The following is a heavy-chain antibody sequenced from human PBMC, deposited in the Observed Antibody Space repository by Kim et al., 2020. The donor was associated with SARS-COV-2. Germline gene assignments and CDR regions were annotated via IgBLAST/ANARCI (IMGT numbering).Heavy chain of an antibody. CDR1: GYTFTSYA. J-gene: IGHJ6*02. V-gene: IGHV7-4-1*02. CDR2: INTNTGNP. CDR3: ARVVNYGSGSLTLRWGPGHDQNYYYYGMDV. Sequence: ASVKVSCKASGYTFTSYAMNWVRQAPGQGLEWMGWINTNTGNPTYAQGFTGRFVFSLDTSVSTAYLQISSLKAEDTAVYYCARVVNYGSGSLTLRWGPGHDQNYYYYGMDVWGQGTTVTVSS. D-gene: IGHD3-10*01.